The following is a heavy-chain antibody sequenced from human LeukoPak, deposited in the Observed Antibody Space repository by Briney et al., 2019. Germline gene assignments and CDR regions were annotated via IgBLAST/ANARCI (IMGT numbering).Heavy chain of an antibody. CDR3: ARRGRFLEWYPSLEGEXXXGMDV. Sequence: GESLKISCKGSGYSFTSYWLGWVRQMPGKGLEWMGIIYPGDSDTRYSPSFQGQVTISADKSISTAYLQWSSLKASDTAMYYCARRGRFLEWYPSLEGEXXXGMDVWGQGTTVTVSS. CDR1: GYSFTSYW. D-gene: IGHD3-3*01. V-gene: IGHV5-51*01. CDR2: IYPGDSDT. J-gene: IGHJ6*02.